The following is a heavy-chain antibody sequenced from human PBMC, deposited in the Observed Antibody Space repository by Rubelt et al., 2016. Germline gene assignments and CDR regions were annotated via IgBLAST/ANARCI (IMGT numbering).Heavy chain of an antibody. D-gene: IGHD6-6*01. J-gene: IGHJ4*02. CDR2: INPNSGGT. CDR3: ARDRSSSDY. V-gene: IGHV1-2*06. Sequence: QVQLVQSGAEVKKPGASVKVSCKASGYTFTGYYMHWVRQAPGQGLEWMGRINPNSGGTNYAQKFQGRVTRTRAMPIRTADRERGRRGADDTAVYYCARDRSSSDYWGQGTLVTVSS. CDR1: GYTFTGYY.